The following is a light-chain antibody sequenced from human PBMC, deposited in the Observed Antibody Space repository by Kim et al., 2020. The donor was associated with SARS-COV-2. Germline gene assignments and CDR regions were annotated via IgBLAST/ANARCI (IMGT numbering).Light chain of an antibody. CDR2: EVS. CDR3: SSYTSGNTLV. V-gene: IGLV2-14*01. J-gene: IGLJ2*01. CDR1: SSDIGGYSS. Sequence: GQSITISGTGTSSDIGGYSSVSWYQQHPGKAPKCMIYEVSNRPSGVSNRFSGSKSGNTASLTISGLQTEDEAHYYCSSYTSGNTLVFGGGTQLTV.